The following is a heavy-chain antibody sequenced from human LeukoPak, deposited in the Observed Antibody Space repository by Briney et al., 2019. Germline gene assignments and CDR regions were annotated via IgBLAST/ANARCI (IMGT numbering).Heavy chain of an antibody. CDR3: ARGRNCGGDCYEG. D-gene: IGHD2-21*02. CDR2: INPNSGGT. J-gene: IGHJ4*02. CDR1: GYIFTDYY. Sequence: RASVKVSCXASGYIFTDYYMHWVRQAPGQELEWMGRINPNSGGTNYAQKFQGRVTMTRDTSISTAYMELSRLRSDDTAVYYCARGRNCGGDCYEGWGQGTLVTVSS. V-gene: IGHV1-2*06.